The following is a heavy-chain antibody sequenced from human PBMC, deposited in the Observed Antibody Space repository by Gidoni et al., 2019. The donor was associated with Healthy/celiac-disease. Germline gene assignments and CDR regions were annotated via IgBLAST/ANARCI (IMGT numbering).Heavy chain of an antibody. CDR2: ISYDGSNK. Sequence: QVQLVESGGGVVQPGRSLRLSCASSGFTFSSYGMHWVRQAHGKGLEWVAVISYDGSNKYYADSVKGRFTISRDNSKNTLYLQMNSLRAEDTAVYYCAKDSSGSSTVFDYWGQGTLVTVSS. CDR3: AKDSSGSSTVFDY. D-gene: IGHD1-26*01. CDR1: GFTFSSYG. V-gene: IGHV3-30*18. J-gene: IGHJ4*02.